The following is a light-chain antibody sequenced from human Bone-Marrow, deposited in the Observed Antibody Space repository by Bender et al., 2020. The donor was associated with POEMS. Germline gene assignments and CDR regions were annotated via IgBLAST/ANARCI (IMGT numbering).Light chain of an antibody. CDR3: SSYAGSNNLV. J-gene: IGLJ2*01. CDR2: DVT. CDR1: SSDVGGYAY. V-gene: IGLV2-8*01. Sequence: QSALTQPASVSGSPGQSITISCTGTSSDVGGYAYVSWYQQHPGTAPKLVIFDVTNRPSGVPSRFSGSRSANTASLTVSGLQADDEADYYCSSYAGSNNLVFGGGTKLTVL.